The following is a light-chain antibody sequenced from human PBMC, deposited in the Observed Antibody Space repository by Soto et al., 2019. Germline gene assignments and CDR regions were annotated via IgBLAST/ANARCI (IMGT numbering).Light chain of an antibody. J-gene: IGKJ1*01. V-gene: IGKV1-5*01. CDR2: DAS. CDR3: QQYNSYSEA. Sequence: DIQMTQSPSTLSASVGDRVTITCRASQSISSWLAWYQQKPGKAPKLLIYDASSLESGVPSRFRGSGSGTEITLTISSLQPDDFATYYCQQYNSYSEAFGQGTKVELK. CDR1: QSISSW.